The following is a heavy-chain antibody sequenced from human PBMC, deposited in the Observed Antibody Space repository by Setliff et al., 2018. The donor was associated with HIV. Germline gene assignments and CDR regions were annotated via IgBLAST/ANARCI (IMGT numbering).Heavy chain of an antibody. V-gene: IGHV3-23*01. CDR3: ASARGANSDGYDSFDI. D-gene: IGHD3-22*01. J-gene: IGHJ3*02. CDR1: GFTFRRYA. CDR2: ISSSSVST. Sequence: GGSLRLSCAASGFTFRRYAMSWVRQVPGKGLEWVAAISSSSVSTYYADSVQGRFTISRDNSKNTLDLQMHSLRAEDTALYYCASARGANSDGYDSFDIWGQGTMVTVSS.